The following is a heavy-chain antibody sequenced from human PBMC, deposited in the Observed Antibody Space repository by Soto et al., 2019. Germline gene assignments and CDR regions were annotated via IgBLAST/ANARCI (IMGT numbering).Heavy chain of an antibody. CDR1: GFSVSSSGEG. Sequence: SGPTLVNPTQTLTLTCTVSGFSVSSSGEGVGWIRQPPGKALEWLALIYWDDDKRYSPSLKSRLTITKDTSKNQVVLTLTNMDPVDTATYYCARTTYYDILTGYLSDYWGQGTLVTVSS. CDR2: IYWDDDK. V-gene: IGHV2-5*02. D-gene: IGHD3-9*01. CDR3: ARTTYYDILTGYLSDY. J-gene: IGHJ4*02.